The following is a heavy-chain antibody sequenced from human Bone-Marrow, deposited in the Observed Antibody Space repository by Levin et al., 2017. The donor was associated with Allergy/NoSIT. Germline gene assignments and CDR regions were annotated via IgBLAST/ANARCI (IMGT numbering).Heavy chain of an antibody. J-gene: IGHJ4*02. D-gene: IGHD3-22*01. Sequence: GESLKISCRASGYTFTSYDINWVRQASGQGLEWMGWMNANSGNSDFPQRFQGRLTMTRNTSITTAYMELRNLRSEDTAVYYCVCGQHYDSATFDYWGQGTAVTVSS. V-gene: IGHV1-8*01. CDR3: VCGQHYDSATFDY. CDR1: GYTFTSYD. CDR2: MNANSGNS.